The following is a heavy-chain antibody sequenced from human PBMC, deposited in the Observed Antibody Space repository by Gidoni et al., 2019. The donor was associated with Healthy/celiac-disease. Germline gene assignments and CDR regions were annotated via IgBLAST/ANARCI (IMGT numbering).Heavy chain of an antibody. V-gene: IGHV5-51*03. J-gene: IGHJ3*02. CDR2: IYPGDSDT. D-gene: IGHD6-19*01. CDR3: ARPGAIAVAGTSLQRKKETMGDAFDI. Sequence: EVQLVQSGAEVKKPGESLKISCKGSGYSFTSYWIGWVRQMPGKGLEWMGIIYPGDSDTRYSPSFQGQVTISADKSISTAYLQWSSLKASDTAMYYCARPGAIAVAGTSLQRKKETMGDAFDIWGQGTMVTVSS. CDR1: GYSFTSYW.